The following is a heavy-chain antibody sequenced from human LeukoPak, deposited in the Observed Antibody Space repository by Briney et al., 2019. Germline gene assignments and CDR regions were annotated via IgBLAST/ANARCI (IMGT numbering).Heavy chain of an antibody. V-gene: IGHV3-74*01. CDR2: INTDGSST. CDR1: GFTFNNYW. J-gene: IGHJ4*02. CDR3: ARRTVTGTYDY. D-gene: IGHD1-1*01. Sequence: PGGSLRLSCAASGFTFNNYWMHWVRQAPGKGLVWVSRINTDGSSTSYAGSVKGRFTISRDNAKNTLYLQMNSLRAEDMAVYYCARRTVTGTYDYWGQGTLVTVSS.